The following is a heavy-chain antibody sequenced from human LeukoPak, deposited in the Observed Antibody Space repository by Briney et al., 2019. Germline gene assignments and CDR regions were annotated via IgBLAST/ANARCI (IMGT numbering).Heavy chain of an antibody. D-gene: IGHD2-2*01. CDR2: ISGSGGST. CDR1: GFTFSSYA. J-gene: IGHJ4*02. CDR3: ASTLGFRTVGYCSSTSCYFDY. V-gene: IGHV3-23*01. Sequence: PGGSLRLSCAASGFTFSSYAMSWVRQAPGKGLEWVSAISGSGGSTYYADSVKGRFTISRDNSKNTLYLQMNSLRAEDTAVYYCASTLGFRTVGYCSSTSCYFDYWGQGTLVTVSS.